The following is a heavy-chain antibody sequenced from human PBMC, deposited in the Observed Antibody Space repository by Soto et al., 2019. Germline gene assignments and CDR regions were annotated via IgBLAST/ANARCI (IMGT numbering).Heavy chain of an antibody. J-gene: IGHJ6*03. D-gene: IGHD1-1*01. CDR1: GFTFSSYA. V-gene: IGHV3-23*01. CDR3: AKDRTTGTLLSYYYYMDV. CDR2: ISGSGGST. Sequence: LRLSCAASGFTFSSYAMSWVRQAPGKGLEWVSAISGSGGSTYYADSVKGRFTISRDNSKNTLYLQMNSLRAEDTAVYYCAKDRTTGTLLSYYYYMDVWGKGTTVTVSS.